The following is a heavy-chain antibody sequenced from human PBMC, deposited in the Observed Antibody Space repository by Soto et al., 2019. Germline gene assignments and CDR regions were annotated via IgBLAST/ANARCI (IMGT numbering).Heavy chain of an antibody. J-gene: IGHJ6*04. CDR3: AIDLCSSYNWSGSLDV. CDR1: GFILSDCA. Sequence: EVQLVESGGGLVKPGGSLRLSCATSGFILSDCAMNWVRQAPGKGLEWVSYISSSSSVIDYADSVKGRFTVSRDNARNSLYLHLNSLGAACTAVYYSAIDLCSSYNWSGSLDVWGKGTMVTVSS. CDR2: ISSSSSVI. D-gene: IGHD1-20*01. V-gene: IGHV3-48*01.